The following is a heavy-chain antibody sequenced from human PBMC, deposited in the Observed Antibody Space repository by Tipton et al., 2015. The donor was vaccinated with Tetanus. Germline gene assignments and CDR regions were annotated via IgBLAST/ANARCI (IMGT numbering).Heavy chain of an antibody. J-gene: IGHJ4*02. D-gene: IGHD4-17*01. CDR1: GGSMNSYY. V-gene: IGHV4-59*01. CDR2: IYYTGST. Sequence: GLGKPSETLSLICTVSGGSMNSYYWSWIRQPPGKGLEWIGYIYYTGSTNYNPSLKSGVTISLDTSKNQFSLKLTSVSAADAAVYYCARVLPVNRAGWGQGTLVTVSS. CDR3: ARVLPVNRAG.